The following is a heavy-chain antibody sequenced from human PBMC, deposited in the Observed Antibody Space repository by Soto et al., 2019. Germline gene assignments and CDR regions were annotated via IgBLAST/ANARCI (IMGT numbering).Heavy chain of an antibody. CDR2: INPNSGGT. J-gene: IGHJ6*02. CDR1: GYTFTGYY. D-gene: IGHD2-2*02. Sequence: ASVKVSCKASGYTFTGYYMHCERQAPGQVLEWMGWINPNSGGTNYAQKFQGRVTMTRDTSISTAYMELSRLRSDDTAVYYCAREGRYCSSTSCYTVGDYYYYGMDVWGQGTTVTVSS. V-gene: IGHV1-2*02. CDR3: AREGRYCSSTSCYTVGDYYYYGMDV.